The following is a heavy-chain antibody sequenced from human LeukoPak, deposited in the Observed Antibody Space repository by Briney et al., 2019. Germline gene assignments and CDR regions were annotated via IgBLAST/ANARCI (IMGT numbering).Heavy chain of an antibody. CDR1: GGSISSSSYY. Sequence: SETLSLTCTVSGGSISSSSYYWGWIRQPPGKGLEWIGSIYYSGSTYYNPSLKSRVTISVDPSKNQFSLKLSSVTAADTAVYYCASLGYCSSTSCYEEGGAFDTWGQGTMVTVSS. D-gene: IGHD2-2*01. V-gene: IGHV4-39*01. CDR3: ASLGYCSSTSCYEEGGAFDT. J-gene: IGHJ3*02. CDR2: IYYSGST.